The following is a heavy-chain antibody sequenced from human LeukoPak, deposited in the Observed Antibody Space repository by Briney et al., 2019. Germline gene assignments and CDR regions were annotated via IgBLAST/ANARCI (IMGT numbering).Heavy chain of an antibody. J-gene: IGHJ5*02. Sequence: SQTLSLTCTVSGGSISSGSYYWSWIRQPAGKGLEWIGRIYTSGSTNYNPSLKSRVTISVDTSKNQFSLKLGSVTAADTAVYYCARVVVPAAYNWFDPWGQGTLVTVSS. V-gene: IGHV4-61*02. CDR1: GGSISSGSYY. CDR2: IYTSGST. CDR3: ARVVVPAAYNWFDP. D-gene: IGHD2-2*01.